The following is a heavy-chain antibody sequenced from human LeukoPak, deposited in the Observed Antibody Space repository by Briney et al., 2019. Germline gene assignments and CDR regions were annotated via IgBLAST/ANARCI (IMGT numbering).Heavy chain of an antibody. CDR3: ARKLDYGDYFDY. Sequence: GASVKVSCTASGYTFIGYYMHWVRQAPGQGLEWMGGIIPIFGTANYAQKFQGRVTITADESTSTAYMELSSLRSEDTAVYYCARKLDYGDYFDYWGQGTLVTVSS. V-gene: IGHV1-69*13. J-gene: IGHJ4*02. D-gene: IGHD4-17*01. CDR2: IIPIFGTA. CDR1: GYTFIGYY.